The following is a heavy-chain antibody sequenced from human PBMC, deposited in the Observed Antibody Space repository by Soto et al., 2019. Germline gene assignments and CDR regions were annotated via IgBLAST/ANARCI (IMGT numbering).Heavy chain of an antibody. CDR1: GHTFRSYN. Sequence: ASVKASCKIKTSGHTFRSYNVHWVRQAPGQGLEWMGIINPSGDSTTYAQKFQGRVSMTRDSSTTTVYMELSSLRSEDTAVYYCARYAWGPDYWGQGTLVTVSS. CDR2: INPSGDST. J-gene: IGHJ4*02. V-gene: IGHV1-46*01. D-gene: IGHD7-27*01. CDR3: ARYAWGPDY.